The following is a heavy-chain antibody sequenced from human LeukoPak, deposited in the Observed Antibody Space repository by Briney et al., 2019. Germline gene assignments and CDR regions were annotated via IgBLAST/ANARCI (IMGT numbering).Heavy chain of an antibody. J-gene: IGHJ4*02. CDR2: INPNSGGT. V-gene: IGHV1-2*02. CDR1: GYTFTGYY. Sequence: GAAVSLSCKASGYTFTGYYMHWVRQAPGQGLEWMGWINPNSGGTNYAQKFQGRVTMTRDTSISTAYMELSRLRSDDTAVYYCARDGGPTTVTTPGYWGQGTLVTVSS. CDR3: ARDGGPTTVTTPGY. D-gene: IGHD4-17*01.